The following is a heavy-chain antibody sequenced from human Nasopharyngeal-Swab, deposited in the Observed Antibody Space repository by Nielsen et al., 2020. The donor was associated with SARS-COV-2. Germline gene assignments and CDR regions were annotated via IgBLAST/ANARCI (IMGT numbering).Heavy chain of an antibody. CDR1: GFTFSNYW. CDR2: IDMRGRTT. J-gene: IGHJ1*01. Sequence: GESLKISCATSGFTFSNYWMHWVRQAPGKGLEWVARIDMRGRTTTHADSVKGRFTISRDNAKNTLSLQMNSLTPADTAVYFCVRGPAEGATGYFQFWGQGTLVTVSS. CDR3: VRGPAEGATGYFQF. D-gene: IGHD1-26*01. V-gene: IGHV3-74*03.